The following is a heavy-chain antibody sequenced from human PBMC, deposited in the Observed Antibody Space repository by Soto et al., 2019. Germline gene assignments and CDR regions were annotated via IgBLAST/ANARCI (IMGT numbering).Heavy chain of an antibody. CDR1: GFIFSNAW. Sequence: EGRLVESGGGLVKPEESLRLSCAASGFIFSNAWMNWVRQAPGKGLEWVGRVKSKIDDETTDYAAPVKGRFTITRDDSNSVVYLQMNRLKIEDTAVYFCTSSQGSGAGAFDYWGPGTPVTVSS. D-gene: IGHD1-26*01. CDR2: VKSKIDDETT. J-gene: IGHJ4*02. V-gene: IGHV3-15*07. CDR3: TSSQGSGAGAFDY.